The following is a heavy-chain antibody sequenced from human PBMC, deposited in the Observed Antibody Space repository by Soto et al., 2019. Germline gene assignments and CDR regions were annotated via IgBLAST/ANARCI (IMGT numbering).Heavy chain of an antibody. J-gene: IGHJ6*03. CDR3: ARYFYYGSGSYYKAYYYYYYMDV. CDR2: IYGCGDT. V-gene: IGHV3-66*03. D-gene: IGHD3-10*01. CDR1: GFTVNNNY. Sequence: PGGSLRLSCAASGFTVNNNYMSWVRQAPGKGLEWVSFIYGCGDTYYADSVKGRFTISRDNSKNTLYLQMNSLRAEDTAVYYCARYFYYGSGSYYKAYYYYYYMDVWGKGTTVTVSS.